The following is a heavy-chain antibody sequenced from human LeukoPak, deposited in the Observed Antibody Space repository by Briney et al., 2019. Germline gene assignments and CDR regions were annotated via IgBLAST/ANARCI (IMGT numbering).Heavy chain of an antibody. D-gene: IGHD6-13*01. CDR1: GFTFSSYA. CDR3: ARASYSSSRPYFNY. Sequence: TGGSLRLSCAASGFTFSSYAMPWVRQAPGKGLEWVAVISYDGSNKYYADSVKGRFTISRDNSKNTLYLQMNSLRAEDTAVYYCARASYSSSRPYFNYWGQGTLVTVSS. V-gene: IGHV3-30-3*01. J-gene: IGHJ4*02. CDR2: ISYDGSNK.